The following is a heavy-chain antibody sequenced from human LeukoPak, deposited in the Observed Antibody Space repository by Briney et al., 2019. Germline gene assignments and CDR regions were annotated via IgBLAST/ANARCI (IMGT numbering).Heavy chain of an antibody. CDR2: VSHNGVTT. J-gene: IGHJ4*02. Sequence: GESLTLSCAASGFTFSSYAMSWVRQAPGKGLEWVSFVSHNGVTTYYADSVRGRLSISRDNSKKTVYLKMNSLRDDDTAVYYCAKHITVAGTSWYIDYWGQGTLVTVSS. D-gene: IGHD4-11*01. CDR1: GFTFSSYA. V-gene: IGHV3-23*01. CDR3: AKHITVAGTSWYIDY.